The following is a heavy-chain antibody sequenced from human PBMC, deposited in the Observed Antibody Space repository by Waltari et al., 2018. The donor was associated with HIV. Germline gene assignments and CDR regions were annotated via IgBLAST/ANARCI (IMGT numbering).Heavy chain of an antibody. CDR2: IYYSGST. Sequence: QLQLQESGPGLVKPSETLSLTCTVPGGSISSSSYYWGWIRQPPGTGREWIGSIYYSGSTYYNPSLKSRVTISVDTSKNQFSLKLSSVTAADTAVYYCARRFNYYDSSGLQDYWYFDLWGRGTLVTVSS. V-gene: IGHV4-39*07. CDR1: GGSISSSSYY. CDR3: ARRFNYYDSSGLQDYWYFDL. D-gene: IGHD3-22*01. J-gene: IGHJ2*01.